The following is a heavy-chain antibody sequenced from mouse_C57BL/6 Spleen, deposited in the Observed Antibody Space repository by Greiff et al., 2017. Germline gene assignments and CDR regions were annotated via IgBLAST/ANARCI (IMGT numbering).Heavy chain of an antibody. D-gene: IGHD2-14*01. J-gene: IGHJ2*01. Sequence: DVMLVESGEGLVKPGGSLKLSCAASGFTFSSYAMSWVRQTPEKRLEWVAYISSGGDYIYYADTVKGRFTISRDNARNTLYLQMSSLKSEDTAMYYCTRDRRDQYYFDYWGQGTTLTVSS. V-gene: IGHV5-9-1*02. CDR1: GFTFSSYA. CDR3: TRDRRDQYYFDY. CDR2: ISSGGDYI.